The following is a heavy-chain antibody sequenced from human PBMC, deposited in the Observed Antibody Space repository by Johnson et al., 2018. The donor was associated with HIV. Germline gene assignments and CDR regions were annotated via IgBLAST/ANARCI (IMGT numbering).Heavy chain of an antibody. CDR3: ARAHDAFDI. V-gene: IGHV3-20*04. CDR1: GFTFDDYG. J-gene: IGHJ3*02. Sequence: VLLVESGGGAVRPGGSLRISCAASGFTFDDYGMSWVRQAPGKGLEWVSGINWSGGSTGYADSMKGRFTISRDNARNSLYLQMNSLRAEDTAVYYCARAHDAFDIWGQGTLVTVSS. CDR2: INWSGGST.